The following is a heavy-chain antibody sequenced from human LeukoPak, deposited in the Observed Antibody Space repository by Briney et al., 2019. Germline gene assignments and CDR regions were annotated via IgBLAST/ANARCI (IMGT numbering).Heavy chain of an antibody. Sequence: GGSLRLSCAASGFTSSSYWMSWVRQAPGKGLEWVAFIRYDGSNKYYADSVKGRFTISRDNSKNTLYLQMNSLRAEDTAVYYCAKDITGIAAAGSPFDIWGQGTMVTVSS. J-gene: IGHJ3*02. CDR2: IRYDGSNK. V-gene: IGHV3-30*02. CDR1: GFTSSSYW. D-gene: IGHD6-13*01. CDR3: AKDITGIAAAGSPFDI.